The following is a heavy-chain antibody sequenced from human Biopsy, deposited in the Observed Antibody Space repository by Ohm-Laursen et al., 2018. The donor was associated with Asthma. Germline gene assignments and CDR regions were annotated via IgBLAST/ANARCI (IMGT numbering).Heavy chain of an antibody. CDR2: VHSTGST. D-gene: IGHD6-13*01. J-gene: IGHJ4*02. CDR1: PGSINDYY. CDR3: ARATSTWSQSGPHYFDH. Sequence: SDTLSLTCAVSPGSINDYYWNWIRQFPGKGLEWIGYVHSTGSTRFNPSLKSRLTISVDTSVDQVSLKLTSVTAADTAVYYCARATSTWSQSGPHYFDHWGQGTMVTVSS. V-gene: IGHV4-59*07.